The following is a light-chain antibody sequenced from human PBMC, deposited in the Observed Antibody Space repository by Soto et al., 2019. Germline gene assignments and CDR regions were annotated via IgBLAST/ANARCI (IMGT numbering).Light chain of an antibody. Sequence: IQLTHSPSSLYAYVGDRVSITCRASQAISSHLAWYQQKPGTGPKLLIHGASVLQTGVPSRFSGSGNGPGTEFSLTISSLQPEDSAIYYCLQHNTYPRTFCQVTKVDI. CDR2: GAS. CDR1: QAISSH. V-gene: IGKV1-9*01. CDR3: LQHNTYPRT. J-gene: IGKJ1*01.